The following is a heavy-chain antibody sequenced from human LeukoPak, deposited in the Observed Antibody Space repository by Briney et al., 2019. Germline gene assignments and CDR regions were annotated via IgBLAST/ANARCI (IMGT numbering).Heavy chain of an antibody. CDR3: ASSIRITFGGVIVVPSRLDY. Sequence: PGGSLRLSCAASGFTFSSYSMNWVRQAPGKGLEWVSYISTASTTIGYADSVKGRFTISRDNAKNSLYLQMNSLRDEDTAVYYCASSIRITFGGVIVVPSRLDYWGQGTLVTVSS. V-gene: IGHV3-48*02. D-gene: IGHD3-16*02. CDR2: ISTASTTI. J-gene: IGHJ4*02. CDR1: GFTFSSYS.